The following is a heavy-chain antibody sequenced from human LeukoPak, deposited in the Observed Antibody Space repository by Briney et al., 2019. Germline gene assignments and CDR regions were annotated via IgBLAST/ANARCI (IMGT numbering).Heavy chain of an antibody. CDR2: IYTNGNT. D-gene: IGHD2-2*01. CDR1: GFIFRNYG. CDR3: AREHCSSFSCYPDY. J-gene: IGHJ4*02. V-gene: IGHV3-23*05. Sequence: GGSLRLSCAASGFIFRNYGMTWVRQAPGKGLEWVSGIYTNGNTRYADSVRGRFTISRDNSKNTLYLQMNSLRAEDTAVYYCAREHCSSFSCYPDYWGQGTHVTVSS.